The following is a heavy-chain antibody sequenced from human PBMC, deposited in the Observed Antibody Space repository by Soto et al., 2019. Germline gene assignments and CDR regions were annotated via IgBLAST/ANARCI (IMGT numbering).Heavy chain of an antibody. J-gene: IGHJ5*02. V-gene: IGHV4-30-2*01. Sequence: QLQLQESGSGLVKPSQTLSLTCAVSGGSISSGGYSWSWIRQPPGKGLEWIGYIYHSGSTYYNPSLKSRVTISVDRSKNQSSLKLGSVTAADTAVCSCARESSAGWFDPWGQGTLVTVSS. CDR1: GGSISSGGYS. CDR2: IYHSGST. CDR3: ARESSAGWFDP.